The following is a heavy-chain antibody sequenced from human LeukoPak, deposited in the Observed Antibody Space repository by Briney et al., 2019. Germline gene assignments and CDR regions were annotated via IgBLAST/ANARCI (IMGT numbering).Heavy chain of an antibody. CDR2: ISSSGSTI. J-gene: IGHJ4*02. Sequence: PGGSLRLSCAASGFTFSSYEMNWVRQAPGKGLEWVSYISSSGSTIYYADSVKGRFTISRDNAKNSLYLQMNSLRAEDTAVYYCARDRWELLVGEPGGFDYWGQGTLVTVSS. CDR3: ARDRWELLVGEPGGFDY. D-gene: IGHD1-26*01. CDR1: GFTFSSYE. V-gene: IGHV3-48*03.